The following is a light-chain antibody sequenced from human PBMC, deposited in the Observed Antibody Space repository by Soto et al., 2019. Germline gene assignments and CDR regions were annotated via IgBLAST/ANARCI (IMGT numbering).Light chain of an antibody. V-gene: IGKV3D-15*01. CDR2: GAS. CDR1: QIFGND. Sequence: VVTQSPATLSVSPVEIGTLSCRPSQIFGNDLAWYQQKPGQVPRLLIYGASTRATGVPARFSGSGSGTDFTLTINGLKPEDFAVYYCQQYTQSLWTFGQGTKVDIK. CDR3: QQYTQSLWT. J-gene: IGKJ1*01.